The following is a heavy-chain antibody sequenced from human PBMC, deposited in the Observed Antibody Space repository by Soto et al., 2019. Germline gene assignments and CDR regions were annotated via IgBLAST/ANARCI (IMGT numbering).Heavy chain of an antibody. Sequence: PSETLSLTCAVYGGSFSGYYWSWIRQPPGKGLEWIGEINHSGSTNYNPSLKSRVTISVDTSKNQFSLKLSSVTAADTAVYYCARGGGRRRLGYWGQGTLVTVSS. CDR1: GGSFSGYY. D-gene: IGHD2-15*01. CDR2: INHSGST. J-gene: IGHJ4*02. V-gene: IGHV4-34*01. CDR3: ARGGGRRRLGY.